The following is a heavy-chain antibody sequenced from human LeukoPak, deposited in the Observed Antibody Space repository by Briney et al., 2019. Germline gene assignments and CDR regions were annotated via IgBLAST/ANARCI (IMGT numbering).Heavy chain of an antibody. J-gene: IGHJ4*02. CDR1: GYTFTDYY. CDR2: VDPENGKT. Sequence: GASVKVSCKASGYTFTDYYMHWVQQAPGRGLEWMGRVDPENGKTMLSEKFQGRVTITADPSTDTAYMELSSLIFEDAALYYCATLLDYFDYWGQGTLVAVSS. V-gene: IGHV1-69-2*01. CDR3: ATLLDYFDY.